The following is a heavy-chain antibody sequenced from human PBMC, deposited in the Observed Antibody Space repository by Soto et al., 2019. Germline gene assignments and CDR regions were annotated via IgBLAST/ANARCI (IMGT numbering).Heavy chain of an antibody. Sequence: QVQLQESGPGQVKPSETLSLTCTISGGSIRVYYWSWIRQPPGQALEWLGYIYDSGSPYYNPSLRSRGIISADTSKNQVSLKLTSATAADTAVYYCARGVGSSPPRYWGRGTLVTVSS. CDR3: ARGVGSSPPRY. CDR2: IYDSGSP. V-gene: IGHV4-59*01. D-gene: IGHD1-26*01. J-gene: IGHJ4*02. CDR1: GGSIRVYY.